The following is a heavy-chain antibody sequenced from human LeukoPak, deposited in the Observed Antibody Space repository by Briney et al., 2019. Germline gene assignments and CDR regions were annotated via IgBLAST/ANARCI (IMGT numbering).Heavy chain of an antibody. J-gene: IGHJ4*02. D-gene: IGHD6-13*01. CDR1: GFTFSSYE. CDR3: ARDSRGSSWFFDY. CDR2: ISSSGRTF. V-gene: IGHV3-48*03. Sequence: GGSLRLSCAASGFTFSSYEMNWVRQAPGKGLEWVSYISSSGRTFYYADSVKGRFTISRDNGKNSLYLQMNSLRVEGTAVYYCARDSRGSSWFFDYWGQGALVTVSS.